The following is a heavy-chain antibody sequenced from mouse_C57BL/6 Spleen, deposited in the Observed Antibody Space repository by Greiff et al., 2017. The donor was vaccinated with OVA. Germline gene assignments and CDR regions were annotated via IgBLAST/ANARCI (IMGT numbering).Heavy chain of an antibody. V-gene: IGHV1-69*01. J-gene: IGHJ3*01. CDR3: ARGDYDPFAY. CDR1: GYTFTSYW. D-gene: IGHD2-4*01. CDR2: IDPSDSYT. Sequence: QVQLQQPGAELVMPGASVKLSCKASGYTFTSYWMHWVKQRPGQGLEWIGEIDPSDSYTNYNQKFKGKATLTVDKSSSTAYMQLSSLTSEDSAVYYGARGDYDPFAYWGQGTLVTVSA.